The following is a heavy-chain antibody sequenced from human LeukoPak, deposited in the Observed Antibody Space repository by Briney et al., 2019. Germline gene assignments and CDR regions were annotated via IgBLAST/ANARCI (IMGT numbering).Heavy chain of an antibody. J-gene: IGHJ5*02. Sequence: ASVKVSCKASGYTFTGYYMHWVRQAPGQGLGWMGRINPNSGGTNYAQKFQGRVTMTRDTSISTAYMELSRLRSDDTAVYYCARDKVAAADGWFDPWGQGTLVTVSS. V-gene: IGHV1-2*06. CDR2: INPNSGGT. CDR3: ARDKVAAADGWFDP. D-gene: IGHD6-13*01. CDR1: GYTFTGYY.